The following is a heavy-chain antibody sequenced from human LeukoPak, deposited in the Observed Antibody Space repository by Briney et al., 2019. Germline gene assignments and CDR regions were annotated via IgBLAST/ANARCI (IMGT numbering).Heavy chain of an antibody. CDR1: GGSISSSSYY. D-gene: IGHD2-2*01. V-gene: IGHV4-39*07. Sequence: SETLSLTCTVSGGSISSSSYYWGWIRQPPGKGLEWIGSIYYSGSTYYNPSLKSRVTISVDTSKNQFSLKLSSVTAADTAVYYCARDLSDIVVVPAASIPRKYNWFDPWGQGTLVTVSS. CDR3: ARDLSDIVVVPAASIPRKYNWFDP. J-gene: IGHJ5*02. CDR2: IYYSGST.